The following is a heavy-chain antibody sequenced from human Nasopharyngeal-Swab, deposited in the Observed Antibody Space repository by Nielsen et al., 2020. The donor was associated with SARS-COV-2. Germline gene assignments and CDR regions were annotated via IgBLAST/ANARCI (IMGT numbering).Heavy chain of an antibody. J-gene: IGHJ4*02. CDR1: GGTFSTYN. Sequence: SVQVFCKASGGTFSTYNIAWVRQAPGQGLEWMGGITPIFGAPNYAQKFQGRVTISADEYTSTAYMEFISLRFEDAAVYYCARGQEDYYDSSGYSPFDYWGQGTLVTVSS. D-gene: IGHD3-22*01. V-gene: IGHV1-69*13. CDR2: ITPIFGAP. CDR3: ARGQEDYYDSSGYSPFDY.